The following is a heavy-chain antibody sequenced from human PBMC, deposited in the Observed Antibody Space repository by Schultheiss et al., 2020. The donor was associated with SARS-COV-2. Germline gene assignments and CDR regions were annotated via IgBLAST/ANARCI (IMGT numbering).Heavy chain of an antibody. V-gene: IGHV4-59*12. Sequence: SETLSLTCTVSGGSLENYYWSWSRQPPGKGLEWIGYIYYSGSTYYSPSLKSRVTMSVDTSKNHFSLKLNSVTAADTAVYYCARGGGDYGDGGPFDYWGQGTLVTVSS. CDR2: IYYSGST. D-gene: IGHD4-17*01. CDR1: GGSLENYY. CDR3: ARGGGDYGDGGPFDY. J-gene: IGHJ4*02.